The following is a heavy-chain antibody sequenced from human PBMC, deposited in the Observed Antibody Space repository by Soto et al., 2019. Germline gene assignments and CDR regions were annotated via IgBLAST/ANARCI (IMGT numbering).Heavy chain of an antibody. V-gene: IGHV4-34*01. CDR3: ARGRYSAEGNWFDP. D-gene: IGHD2-21*01. CDR1: GGSFSGYY. J-gene: IGHJ5*02. Sequence: QVQLQQWGAGLLKPSETLSLTCAVSGGSFSGYYWSWIRQPPGTGLEWFGEINPSGSTNYNPSLKGRFTISGDTSKNQFTRKLSSVTAADTALYYCARGRYSAEGNWFDPWGQGTLVTVSS. CDR2: INPSGST.